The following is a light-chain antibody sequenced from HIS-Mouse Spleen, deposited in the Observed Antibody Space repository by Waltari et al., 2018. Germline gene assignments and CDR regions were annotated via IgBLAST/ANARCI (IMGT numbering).Light chain of an antibody. V-gene: IGLV2-23*03. J-gene: IGLJ2*01. Sequence: QSALTQPASVSGSPGQSIPISCTGTSRAAGSYHLVSWYQQHPGKAPKLMIYEGSKRPSGVSNRFSGSKSGNTASLTISGLQAEDEADYYCCSYAGSSTFEVFGGGTKLTVL. CDR3: CSYAGSSTFEV. CDR2: EGS. CDR1: SRAAGSYHL.